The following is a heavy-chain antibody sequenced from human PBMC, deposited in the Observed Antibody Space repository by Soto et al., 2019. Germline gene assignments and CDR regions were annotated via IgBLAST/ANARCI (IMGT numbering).Heavy chain of an antibody. CDR1: GFTFTSYW. V-gene: IGHV3-7*01. CDR2: IKEDGSAK. CDR3: AREDFYRFDY. Sequence: EVQLVESGGGLVQPGGSLRVSCAASGFTFTSYWMSWVRQPPGKGLEWVANIKEDGSAKYYLDSVKGRFTISRDNAKNSLYLQMSSLRAEDTAVYYCAREDFYRFDYWGQGNLVTVS. J-gene: IGHJ4*02.